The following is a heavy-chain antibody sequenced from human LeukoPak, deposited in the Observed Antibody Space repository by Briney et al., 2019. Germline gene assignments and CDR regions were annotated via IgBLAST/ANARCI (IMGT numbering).Heavy chain of an antibody. CDR1: GYTFTSDD. Sequence: GASVKVSCKXSGYTFTSDDINWVRQATRQGLEWMGRMNPNSGNTGYAQKFQGRVTITRNTSISTAYMELSSLRSEDTAVYYCARGGHCSSTSCYRSEFDPWGQGTLVTVSS. V-gene: IGHV1-8*03. CDR3: ARGGHCSSTSCYRSEFDP. J-gene: IGHJ5*02. D-gene: IGHD2-2*01. CDR2: MNPNSGNT.